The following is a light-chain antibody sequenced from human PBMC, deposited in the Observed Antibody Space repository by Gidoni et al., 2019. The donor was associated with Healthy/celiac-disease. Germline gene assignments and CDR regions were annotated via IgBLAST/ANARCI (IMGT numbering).Light chain of an antibody. Sequence: DLQLNQSPSSLSASVGDRVTIPCRASQSISSYLNWYQQKPGKAPKLLIYAASSLQSGVPSRFSGSGSGTDFTLTISSLQPEDFATYYCQQSYSTPVTFGQGTKLEIK. CDR2: AAS. V-gene: IGKV1-39*01. J-gene: IGKJ2*01. CDR3: QQSYSTPVT. CDR1: QSISSY.